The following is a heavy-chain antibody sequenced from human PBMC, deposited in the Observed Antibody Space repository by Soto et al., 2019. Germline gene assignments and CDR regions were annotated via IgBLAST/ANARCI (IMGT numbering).Heavy chain of an antibody. CDR1: GFTFDDYA. CDR2: SWNSGSI. V-gene: IGHV3-9*01. D-gene: IGHD3-3*01. CDR3: AKAGFWSGYYSLVDY. Sequence: EVQLVESGGGLVQPGRSLRLSCAASGFTFDDYAMHWVRQAPGKGLEWVSGSWNSGSIGYADSVKSRFTISRDNAKNSLYLQMNSLRAEDTALYYCAKAGFWSGYYSLVDYWGQGTLVTVSS. J-gene: IGHJ4*02.